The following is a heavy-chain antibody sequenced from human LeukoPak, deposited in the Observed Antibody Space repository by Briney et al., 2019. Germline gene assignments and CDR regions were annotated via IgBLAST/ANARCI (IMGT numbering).Heavy chain of an antibody. CDR1: GFTFSSYS. J-gene: IGHJ4*02. Sequence: GGSLRLSCAASGFTFSSYSMNWVRQAPGKGLEWVGNIKEDGSKKYYVDSVKGRFAISRDNAKNSLYLQMNSLRAEDTAVYYCARDSFETDIDYWGQGTLVTVSS. CDR2: IKEDGSKK. V-gene: IGHV3-7*01. D-gene: IGHD1-14*01. CDR3: ARDSFETDIDY.